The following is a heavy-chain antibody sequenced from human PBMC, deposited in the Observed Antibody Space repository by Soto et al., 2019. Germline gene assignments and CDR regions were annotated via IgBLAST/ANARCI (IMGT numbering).Heavy chain of an antibody. Sequence: EVPQVESGAGSAKPGGSLRLSSAASGFTFSNAWMRWLRQPRGKGLAWVGRIKSTTDGGTTDYAAPVKGRFTISRDDSTNTLYLLMNSLKTEDTAVYYCTADPLHYNWNDGGYWGRGTLVIVCS. CDR3: TADPLHYNWNDGGY. CDR2: IKSTTDGGTT. D-gene: IGHD1-20*01. J-gene: IGHJ4*02. CDR1: GFTFSNAW. V-gene: IGHV3-15*01.